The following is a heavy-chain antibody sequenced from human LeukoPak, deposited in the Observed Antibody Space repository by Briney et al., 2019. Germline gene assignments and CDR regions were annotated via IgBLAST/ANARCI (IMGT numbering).Heavy chain of an antibody. CDR3: ARHGDYWKAFDM. CDR1: GGSISSSDYY. Sequence: SETLSLTCTVSGGSISSSDYYWGWIRQSPGKGLEWIGSIYYSGSTYYNPSLKSRVTISIDTSKNKFSLKLSSVTAADTAVYCCARHGDYWKAFDMWGQGTMVTVSS. J-gene: IGHJ3*02. D-gene: IGHD4-17*01. CDR2: IYYSGST. V-gene: IGHV4-39*01.